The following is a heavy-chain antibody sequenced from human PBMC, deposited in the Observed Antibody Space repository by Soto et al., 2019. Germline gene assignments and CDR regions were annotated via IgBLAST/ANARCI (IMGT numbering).Heavy chain of an antibody. CDR1: GGSLGSYY. J-gene: IGHJ6*01. D-gene: IGHD3-10*01. Sequence: SETLSLTCTVSGGSLGSYYWSWIRQPPGKGLEWIGYVFYTGRANYNASLKSRVSISLDTSNYQFSLTLSTVTAADTADYYCARDGDGRMTTNPFYYKGVNVWVPGTTDTVSS. V-gene: IGHV4-59*01. CDR2: VFYTGRA. CDR3: ARDGDGRMTTNPFYYKGVNV.